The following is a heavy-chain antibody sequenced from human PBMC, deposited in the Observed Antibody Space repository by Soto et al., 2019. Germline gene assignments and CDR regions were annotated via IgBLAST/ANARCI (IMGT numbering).Heavy chain of an antibody. D-gene: IGHD1-26*01. CDR3: ARDLAYSGSSQY. J-gene: IGHJ4*02. CDR1: GYTFTGCY. V-gene: IGHV1-2*02. Sequence: ASVKVSCKASGYTFTGCYMHWVRQAPGQGLEWMGWINPNSGGTNYAQKFQGRVTMTRDTSISTAYMELSRLRSDDTAVYYCARDLAYSGSSQYWGQGTLVTVSS. CDR2: INPNSGGT.